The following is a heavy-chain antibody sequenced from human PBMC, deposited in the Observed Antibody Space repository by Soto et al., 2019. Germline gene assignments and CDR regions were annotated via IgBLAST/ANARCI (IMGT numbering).Heavy chain of an antibody. CDR3: ARAGCDGGSCYTLVGLRYGMDV. Sequence: QVQLVESGGGVVQPGRSLRLSCAASGFTFSSYVMHWVRQAPGKGLEWVAIISYDGNNKYYADSVKGRFTISRDNSKNTLYLQMNSLRAEDTAVYYCARAGCDGGSCYTLVGLRYGMDVWGQGPTVTVSS. J-gene: IGHJ6*02. CDR2: ISYDGNNK. CDR1: GFTFSSYV. V-gene: IGHV3-30-3*01. D-gene: IGHD2-15*01.